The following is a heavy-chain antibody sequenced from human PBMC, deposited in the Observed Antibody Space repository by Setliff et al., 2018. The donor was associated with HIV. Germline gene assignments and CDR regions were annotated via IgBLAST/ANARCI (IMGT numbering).Heavy chain of an antibody. D-gene: IGHD2-21*02. CDR3: ATQGLTVPIPGGYFQH. CDR1: GDSISTDY. Sequence: SETLSLTCTVSGDSISTDYWTWIRQPPGKGLEWIGYIYNSASTSYNPSLKSRVTISVDTSKNQFSLILTSVTAADTAVYYCATQGLTVPIPGGYFQHWGPGSLVTVSA. J-gene: IGHJ1*01. CDR2: IYNSAST. V-gene: IGHV4-4*09.